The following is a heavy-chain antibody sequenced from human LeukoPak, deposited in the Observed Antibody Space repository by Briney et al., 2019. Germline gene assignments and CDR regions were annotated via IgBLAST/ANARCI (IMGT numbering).Heavy chain of an antibody. D-gene: IGHD4-11*01. CDR3: ARDPTVTPGDYYYMDV. CDR1: GFTFSSYS. J-gene: IGHJ6*03. Sequence: PGGSLRLSCAASGFTFSSYSMNWVRQAPGKGLEWVSSISSSSSTIYYADSVKGRFTISRDNAKNSLYLQMNSLRAEDTAVYYCARDPTVTPGDYYYMDVWGKGTTVTVSS. V-gene: IGHV3-48*01. CDR2: ISSSSSTI.